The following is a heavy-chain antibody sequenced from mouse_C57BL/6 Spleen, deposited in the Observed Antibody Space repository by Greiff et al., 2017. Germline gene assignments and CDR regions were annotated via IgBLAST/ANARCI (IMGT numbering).Heavy chain of an antibody. CDR3: ARGDYGSSYY. CDR1: GYSFTGYY. J-gene: IGHJ2*01. D-gene: IGHD1-1*01. Sequence: EVQLQQSGPELVTPGASVKISCKASGYSFTGYYMNWVKQSPEKSLEWIGEINPSTGGTTYNQKFKAKATLTVDKSSSTAYMQLKSLTSEDSAVYYCARGDYGSSYYWGQGTTLTVSS. CDR2: INPSTGGT. V-gene: IGHV1-42*01.